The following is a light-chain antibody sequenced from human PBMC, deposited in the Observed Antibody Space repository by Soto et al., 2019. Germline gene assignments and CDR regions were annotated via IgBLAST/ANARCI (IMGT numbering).Light chain of an antibody. J-gene: IGLJ1*01. CDR2: EVT. CDR1: SSDVGGYNY. Sequence: QSALTQPPSASGSPGQSVTISCTGTSSDVGGYNYVSWYQHHPGKAPKLMIYEVTRRPSGVPDRFSGSKSGNTASPTVSGLLPEDEADYYCASYAGGNQVFGTGTKVTLL. V-gene: IGLV2-8*01. CDR3: ASYAGGNQV.